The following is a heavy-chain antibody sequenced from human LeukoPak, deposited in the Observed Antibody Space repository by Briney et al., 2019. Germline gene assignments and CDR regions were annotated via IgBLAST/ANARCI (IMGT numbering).Heavy chain of an antibody. CDR2: ISYDGSNE. J-gene: IGHJ4*02. CDR3: ARDPYDSSGYRTFYFDY. D-gene: IGHD3-22*01. V-gene: IGHV3-30*04. CDR1: GFTFSSYV. Sequence: GRSLRLSCAASGFTFSSYVMHWVRQAPGKGLEWVAIISYDGSNEYYADSVKGRFTISRDNSKNTLYLQMNSLRVEDTALYYCARDPYDSSGYRTFYFDYWGQGTLVTVSS.